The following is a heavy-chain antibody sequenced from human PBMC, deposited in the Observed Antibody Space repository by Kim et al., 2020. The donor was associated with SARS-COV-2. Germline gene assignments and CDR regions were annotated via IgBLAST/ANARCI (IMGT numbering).Heavy chain of an antibody. Sequence: GGSLRLSCVASGFSLNTHAMSWVRQAPGKGLEWVSGISISGDSRYYADSVKGRFTVSRDNSKNTLYLQMNSLRAEDMAVYYCARDGRGSAYWYFDLWGRGTLVTVSS. V-gene: IGHV3-23*01. CDR1: GFSLNTHA. D-gene: IGHD3-16*01. J-gene: IGHJ2*01. CDR2: ISISGDSR. CDR3: ARDGRGSAYWYFDL.